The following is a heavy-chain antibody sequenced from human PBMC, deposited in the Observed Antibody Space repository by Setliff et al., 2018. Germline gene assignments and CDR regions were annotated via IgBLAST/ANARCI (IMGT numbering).Heavy chain of an antibody. J-gene: IGHJ3*02. D-gene: IGHD4-17*01. Sequence: ASVKVSCKASGGTFSSYAISWVRQAPGQGLEWMGGINPNGGSTSYAQKFQGRVTMTRDTSTSTVYMELSSLRSEDTAVYYCARAHYGSDAFDIWGQGTMVTVSS. CDR2: INPNGGST. CDR3: ARAHYGSDAFDI. V-gene: IGHV1-46*01. CDR1: GGTFSSYA.